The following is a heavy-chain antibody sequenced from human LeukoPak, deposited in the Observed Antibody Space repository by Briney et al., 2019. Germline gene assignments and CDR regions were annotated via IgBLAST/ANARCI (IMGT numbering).Heavy chain of an antibody. CDR2: IYYSGST. CDR1: GASISSYY. CDR3: ARGAGKYYFHGMDV. Sequence: SETLSLTCSVPGASISSYYWSWIRQPPGKGLEWIGHIYYSGSTNFNPSLKSRVTLSLDTSKNQFSLKLISVTAADTAVYYCARGAGKYYFHGMDVWGQGTTVTVSS. J-gene: IGHJ6*02. V-gene: IGHV4-59*01.